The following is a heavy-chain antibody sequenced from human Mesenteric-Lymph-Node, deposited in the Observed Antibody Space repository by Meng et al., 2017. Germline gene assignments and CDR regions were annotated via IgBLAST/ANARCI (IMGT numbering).Heavy chain of an antibody. CDR3: ARGGATPMIIKY. CDR2: VYHNGVT. V-gene: IGHV4-34*02. Sequence: QVQLKQWGADVLKPSETLSLTCAVYGGSLSGYYWSWIRQPPGKGREWMGEVYHNGVTKYSPSLRSRVVISIDTSKNQFSLNLRSVSAADTAMYYCARGGATPMIIKYWGPGTLVTVSS. D-gene: IGHD3-10*01. J-gene: IGHJ4*02. CDR1: GGSLSGYY.